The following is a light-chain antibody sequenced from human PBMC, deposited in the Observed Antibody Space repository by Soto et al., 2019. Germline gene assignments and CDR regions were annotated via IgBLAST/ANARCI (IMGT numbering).Light chain of an antibody. CDR3: QQYNTYSWT. Sequence: DIQMTQSPSTLSASAGERVTISCRASQSITNLLAWYQQKPGKAPKLLIYDASTLESVVPSRGLVKLSWTECTRIITRLQPDELSTYDGQQYNTYSWTFGRGTKV. V-gene: IGKV1-5*01. CDR1: QSITNL. CDR2: DAS. J-gene: IGKJ1*01.